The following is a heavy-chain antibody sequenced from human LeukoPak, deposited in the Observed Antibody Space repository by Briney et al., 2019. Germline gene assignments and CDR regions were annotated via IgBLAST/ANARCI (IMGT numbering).Heavy chain of an antibody. Sequence: SETLSLTCTVSGGSISSYYWSWIRQPPGKGLEWIGYIYDSGSTNYNPSLKSRVTISVDTSKNQFSLKLSSVTAADTAVYYCARHDSGGWYGRWFDPWGQGTLVTVSS. J-gene: IGHJ5*02. CDR2: IYDSGST. CDR3: ARHDSGGWYGRWFDP. D-gene: IGHD6-19*01. V-gene: IGHV4-59*08. CDR1: GGSISSYY.